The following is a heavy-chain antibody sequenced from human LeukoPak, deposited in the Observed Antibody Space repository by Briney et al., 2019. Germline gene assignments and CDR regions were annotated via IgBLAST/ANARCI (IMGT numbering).Heavy chain of an antibody. V-gene: IGHV3-23*01. CDR1: GFTFNKYT. CDR2: ISGSGGTT. J-gene: IGHJ4*02. Sequence: GGSLRLSCAASGFTFNKYTMNWVRQAPGKGLEWVSAISGSGGTTYYADSVKGRFTISRDNSKNTLYLQMNSLRAADTALYYCAKPAKTDYADYWGQGTLVTVSS. CDR3: AKPAKTDYADY. D-gene: IGHD1-14*01.